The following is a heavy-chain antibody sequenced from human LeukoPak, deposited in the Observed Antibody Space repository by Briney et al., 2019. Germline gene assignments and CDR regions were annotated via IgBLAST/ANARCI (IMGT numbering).Heavy chain of an antibody. CDR3: ARQQGLQNLNFDY. J-gene: IGHJ4*02. Sequence: ASVKVSCKASGYTFTSYAMHWVRQAPGQRLEWMGIINPIGGTTDYPQKFQGRVTMTRDTSTSTVYMELSSLRSEDTAVYFCARQQGLQNLNFDYWGQGTLVTVSS. D-gene: IGHD4-11*01. CDR1: GYTFTSYA. V-gene: IGHV1-46*01. CDR2: INPIGGTT.